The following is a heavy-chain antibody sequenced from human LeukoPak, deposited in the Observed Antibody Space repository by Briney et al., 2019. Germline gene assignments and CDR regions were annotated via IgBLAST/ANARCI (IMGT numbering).Heavy chain of an antibody. CDR2: ISSGSTI. V-gene: IGHV3-48*03. Sequence: GGSLRLSCAASGFTFSSYEMNWVRQAPGKGLEWVSYISSGSTIYYADSVKGRFTISRDNAKNSLYLQMNSLRAEDTAVYYCARDRAGTGWYYFHGMDVWGQGTTVTVSS. CDR1: GFTFSSYE. J-gene: IGHJ6*02. D-gene: IGHD1-1*01. CDR3: ARDRAGTGWYYFHGMDV.